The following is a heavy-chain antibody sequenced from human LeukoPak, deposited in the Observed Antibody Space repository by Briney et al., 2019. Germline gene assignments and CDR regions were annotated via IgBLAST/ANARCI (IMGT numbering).Heavy chain of an antibody. CDR3: ARENSGSYREFDY. CDR2: IYTSGST. D-gene: IGHD1-26*01. V-gene: IGHV4-4*07. CDR1: GGSMSSYY. Sequence: SETLSLTCTVSGGSMSSYYWSWIRQPAGKGLEWIGRIYTSGSTNYNASLKSRVSMSVDTSKNQFSLKLSSVTAADTAVFYCARENSGSYREFDYWGQGTLVTVSS. J-gene: IGHJ4*02.